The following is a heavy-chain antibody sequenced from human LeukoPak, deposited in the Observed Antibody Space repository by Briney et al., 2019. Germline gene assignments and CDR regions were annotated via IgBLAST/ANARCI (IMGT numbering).Heavy chain of an antibody. CDR3: ARDGRAGPYDYYDFVGWFDP. CDR1: GYTFTGYY. CDR2: INPNSGGR. J-gene: IGHJ5*02. V-gene: IGHV1-2*02. Sequence: ASVKVSCKASGYTFTGYYMHWVRQAPGQGLEWMGWINPNSGGRNYAQKFQGRVTMTRDTSISTAYMELSRLRSDDTAVYYCARDGRAGPYDYYDFVGWFDPWGQGTLVTVSS. D-gene: IGHD3-22*01.